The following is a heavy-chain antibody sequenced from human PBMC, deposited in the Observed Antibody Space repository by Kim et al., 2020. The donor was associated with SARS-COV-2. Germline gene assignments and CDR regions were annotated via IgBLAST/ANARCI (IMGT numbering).Heavy chain of an antibody. CDR1: GVSIGRVPNY. V-gene: IGHV4-31*03. J-gene: IGHJ4*02. Sequence: SETLSLTCTVGGVSIGRVPNYWTWIRQHPQRGLEWLGFIKNDGTTYYNGALKSRLSLSVDLQRNQFSLFLTSVTPSDTAMYFCARGDQYGDYFDSWGQGTLVSVSS. CDR3: ARGDQYGDYFDS. CDR2: IKNDGTT. D-gene: IGHD4-17*01.